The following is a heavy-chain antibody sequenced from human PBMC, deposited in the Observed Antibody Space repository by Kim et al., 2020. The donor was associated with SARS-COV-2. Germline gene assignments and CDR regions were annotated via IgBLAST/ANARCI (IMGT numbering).Heavy chain of an antibody. Sequence: SETLSLTCTVSGGSISSYYWSWIRQPPGKGLEWIGYIYYSGSTNYNPSFKSRVTISVDTSKNQFSLKLSSVTAADTAVYYCARHEAPGDSGSYSDDYWFDPWGQGTLVTVSS. D-gene: IGHD1-26*01. CDR1: GGSISSYY. CDR2: IYYSGST. J-gene: IGHJ5*02. V-gene: IGHV4-59*08. CDR3: ARHEAPGDSGSYSDDYWFDP.